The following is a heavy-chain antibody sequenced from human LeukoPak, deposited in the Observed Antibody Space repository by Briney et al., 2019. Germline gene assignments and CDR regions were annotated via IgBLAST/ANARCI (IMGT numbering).Heavy chain of an antibody. CDR1: GFTFTSYA. Sequence: PGGSLRLSCTASGFTFTSYAMSWVRQAPGKGLEWVSSIDDSGGNTYYADSVKGRFTISRDNSKDTVFLQMNSLGADDTAVYYCAKQTSYYDSSGYYYLYYFDYWGQGTLVTVSS. D-gene: IGHD3-22*01. J-gene: IGHJ4*02. CDR2: IDDSGGNT. V-gene: IGHV3-23*01. CDR3: AKQTSYYDSSGYYYLYYFDY.